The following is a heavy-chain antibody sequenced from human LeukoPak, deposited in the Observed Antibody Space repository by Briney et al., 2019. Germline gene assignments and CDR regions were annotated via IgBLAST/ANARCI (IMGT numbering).Heavy chain of an antibody. D-gene: IGHD2-2*01. CDR2: ISSSSSYI. J-gene: IGHJ4*02. V-gene: IGHV3-21*01. CDR3: ARRLGYCSSTSCYSFDY. Sequence: GGSLRLSCAVSGFTFSSYSMNWVRQAPGKGLEWVSSISSSSSYIYYADSVKGRFTISRDNAKNSLYLQMNSLRAEDTAVYYCARRLGYCSSTSCYSFDYWGQGTLVTVSS. CDR1: GFTFSSYS.